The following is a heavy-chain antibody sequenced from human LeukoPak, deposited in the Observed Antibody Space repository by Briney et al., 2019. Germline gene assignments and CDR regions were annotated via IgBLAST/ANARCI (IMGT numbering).Heavy chain of an antibody. D-gene: IGHD1-26*01. J-gene: IGHJ3*02. V-gene: IGHV1-2*02. CDR2: INPNSGGT. Sequence: GASVKVSCKASGYTFTSYYMHWVRQAPGQGLEWMGWINPNSGGTNYAQKFQGRVTMTRDTSISTAYMELSRLRSDDTAVYYCARARYSGSYLGAPSGSDIWGQGTMVTVSS. CDR1: GYTFTSYY. CDR3: ARARYSGSYLGAPSGSDI.